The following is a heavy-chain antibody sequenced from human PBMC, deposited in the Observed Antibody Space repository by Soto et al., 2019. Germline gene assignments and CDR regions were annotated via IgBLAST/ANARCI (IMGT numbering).Heavy chain of an antibody. J-gene: IGHJ3*02. Sequence: PSQTLSLTCVISGDSVSSSSAAWNWIRQSTSRGLEWLGRTYYRSKWYNDYAVSVKSRIMIKADISKNQFFLQLNAVTPEDTAVYYCARVAKVGAFDIWGQGTMVTVSS. V-gene: IGHV6-1*01. D-gene: IGHD2-2*01. CDR1: GDSVSSSSAA. CDR2: TYYRSKWYN. CDR3: ARVAKVGAFDI.